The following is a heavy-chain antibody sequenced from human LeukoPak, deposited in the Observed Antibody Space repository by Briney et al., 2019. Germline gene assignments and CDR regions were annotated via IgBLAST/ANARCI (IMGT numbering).Heavy chain of an antibody. CDR1: GFTFSTYP. J-gene: IGHJ6*02. Sequence: GGSLRLSCAASGFTFSTYPMHWVRQAPGKGLEWVASISYAGSDKVFPDSVKGRFAISRDNSNNPLYLQMNSLRPEDTAVYFCARDRVAVYCSGGNCQSRYYYYDMDVWGQGTTVTVSS. V-gene: IGHV3-30*09. CDR3: ARDRVAVYCSGGNCQSRYYYYDMDV. D-gene: IGHD2-15*01. CDR2: ISYAGSDK.